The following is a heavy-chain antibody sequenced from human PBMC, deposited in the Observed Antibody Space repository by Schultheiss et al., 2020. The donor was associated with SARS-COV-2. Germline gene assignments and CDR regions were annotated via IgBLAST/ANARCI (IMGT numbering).Heavy chain of an antibody. J-gene: IGHJ4*02. Sequence: ESLKISCTVSGGSISSYYWSWIRQPPGKGLEWIGYIYYSGSTYYNPSLKSRVTMSVDTSKNQFSLKLSSVTAADTAVYYCARIIRFLEWLFDYWGQGTLVTVSS. CDR2: IYYSGST. V-gene: IGHV4-59*01. CDR3: ARIIRFLEWLFDY. D-gene: IGHD3-3*01. CDR1: GGSISSYY.